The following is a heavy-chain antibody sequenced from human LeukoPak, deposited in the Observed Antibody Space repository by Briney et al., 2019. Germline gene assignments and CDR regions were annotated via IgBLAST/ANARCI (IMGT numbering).Heavy chain of an antibody. Sequence: LSGGSLRLSCAASGFTFSDYGMHWVRQATGRGLEWVSAIGTAGDTYYTGSVKGRFTISRENAKNSLYLQMNSLRAGDTAVYYCARVAKERVGGVYYFDYWGQGTLVTVSS. CDR3: ARVAKERVGGVYYFDY. CDR2: IGTAGDT. CDR1: GFTFSDYG. J-gene: IGHJ4*02. D-gene: IGHD1-1*01. V-gene: IGHV3-13*01.